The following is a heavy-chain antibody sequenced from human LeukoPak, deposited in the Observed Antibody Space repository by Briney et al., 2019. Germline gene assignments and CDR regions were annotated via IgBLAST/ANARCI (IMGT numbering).Heavy chain of an antibody. CDR2: IIPILGIA. CDR3: ASELYYDSSGYYYVGENWLDP. CDR1: GGTFSSYA. D-gene: IGHD3-22*01. Sequence: ASVKVSCKASGGTFSSYAISWVRQAPGQGLEWMGRIIPILGIANYAQKFQGRVTITADKSTSTAYMELSSLRSEDTAVYYCASELYYDSSGYYYVGENWLDPWGQGTLVTVSS. V-gene: IGHV1-69*04. J-gene: IGHJ5*02.